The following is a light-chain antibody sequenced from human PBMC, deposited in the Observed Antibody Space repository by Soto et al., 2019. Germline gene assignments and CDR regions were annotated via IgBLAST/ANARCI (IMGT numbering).Light chain of an antibody. CDR1: QSITSY. J-gene: IGKJ4*01. CDR3: QQSYSTPRLT. CDR2: AAS. Sequence: DIQMTQSPSSLSTSVGDRVSITCRASQSITSYLNWYQQKPGKAPKILIYAASNLQSGVPSRFSGSGSGTDFTLTISSLQPEDFATYYCQQSYSTPRLTFGGGTNVEIK. V-gene: IGKV1-39*01.